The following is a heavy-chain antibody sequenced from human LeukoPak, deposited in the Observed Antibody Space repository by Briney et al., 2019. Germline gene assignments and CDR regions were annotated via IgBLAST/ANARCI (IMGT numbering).Heavy chain of an antibody. CDR1: GYTFTSYY. CDR3: ARGDYYGSPKVVAA. CDR2: INPSGGST. J-gene: IGHJ5*02. D-gene: IGHD3-10*01. Sequence: GASVKVSCKASGYTFTSYYMHWVRQAPGQGLEWMGIINPSGGSTSYAQKFQGRVTMTRDMSTSTAYMELRGLGSDDTAVYYCARGDYYGSPKVVAAWGQGTLVTVSS. V-gene: IGHV1-46*01.